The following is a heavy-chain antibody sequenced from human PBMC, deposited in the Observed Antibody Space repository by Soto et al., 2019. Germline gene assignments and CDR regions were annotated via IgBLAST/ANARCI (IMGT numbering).Heavy chain of an antibody. J-gene: IGHJ6*02. Sequence: EVQLVESGGGLVKPGGSLRLSCAASGFTFSSYSMNWVRRAPGKGLEWVSSISSSSSYIYYADSVKGRFTISRDNAKNSLYLQMNSLRAEDTAVYYWASHGKVYYYYGMDVWGQGTTVTVSS. CDR1: GFTFSSYS. CDR3: ASHGKVYYYYGMDV. CDR2: ISSSSSYI. V-gene: IGHV3-21*01.